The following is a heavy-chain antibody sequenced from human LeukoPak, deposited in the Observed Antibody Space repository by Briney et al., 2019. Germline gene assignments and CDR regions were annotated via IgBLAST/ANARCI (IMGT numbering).Heavy chain of an antibody. V-gene: IGHV3-9*01. CDR2: ISWNSDII. CDR3: VKSGGYYYMDA. J-gene: IGHJ6*03. CDR1: GFIFHDFA. D-gene: IGHD2-15*01. Sequence: GGSLRLSCTMSGFIFHDFAMHWVRQAPGKGLEWVSTISWNSDIILYADSVKGRFTISRGNDRGSLYMEMNSLRPEDTALYYCVKSGGYYYMDAWGKGTTVIVSS.